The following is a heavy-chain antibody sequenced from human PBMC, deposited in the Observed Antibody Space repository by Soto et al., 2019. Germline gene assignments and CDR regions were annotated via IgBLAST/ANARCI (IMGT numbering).Heavy chain of an antibody. CDR3: PRGKATVDGNWFDP. J-gene: IGHJ5*02. CDR2: INAGNGNT. V-gene: IGHV1-3*05. CDR1: GYTFTSYA. D-gene: IGHD4-17*01. Sequence: QVQLVQSGAEEKKPGASVKVSCKASGYTFTSYAMHWVRQAPGQRLEWMGWINAGNGNTKYSQKFQGRVTITRDTSASTASMELSSLRSEDTAVYYCPRGKATVDGNWFDPWGQGTLVTVSS.